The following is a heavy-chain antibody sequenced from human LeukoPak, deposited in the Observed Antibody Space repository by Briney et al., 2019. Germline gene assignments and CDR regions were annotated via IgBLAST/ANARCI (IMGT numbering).Heavy chain of an antibody. Sequence: GGSLRLSCAASGFTFSSYSMNWVRQAPGKGLEWVSSISSSSSYIYYADSVKGRFTISRDNAKNSLYLQMNSLRAEDTAVYYCERAGDLNYALDYWGQGTLVTVSS. J-gene: IGHJ4*02. D-gene: IGHD4-11*01. CDR3: ERAGDLNYALDY. CDR1: GFTFSSYS. V-gene: IGHV3-21*01. CDR2: ISSSSSYI.